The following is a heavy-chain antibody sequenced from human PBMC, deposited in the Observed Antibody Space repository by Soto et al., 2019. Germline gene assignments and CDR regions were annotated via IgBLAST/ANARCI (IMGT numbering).Heavy chain of an antibody. Sequence: CLSRAGPAGASTFTNDGRGSVSESAEKEVECLSVFRGSGSNTYYADSVEGRFTISRDISKNTLYLQMNSLRAEDTAVYYCAKDMSYYDSSGYYSGYYYYGVDVWGQGTTVPGSS. J-gene: IGHJ6*02. CDR3: AKDMSYYDSSGYYSGYYYYGVDV. D-gene: IGHD3-22*01. CDR2: FRGSGSNT. CDR1: ASTFTNDG. V-gene: IGHV3-23*01.